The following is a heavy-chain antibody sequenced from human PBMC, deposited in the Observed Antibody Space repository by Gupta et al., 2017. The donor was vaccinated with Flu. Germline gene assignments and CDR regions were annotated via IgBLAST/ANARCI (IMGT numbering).Heavy chain of an antibody. D-gene: IGHD3-16*02. J-gene: IGHJ6*02. V-gene: IGHV3-30*18. Sequence: QVKLVQSGGGVVQPGRSLGLSCSVSGFTLTNYGVPWVRQAPGKGLEWVAVISHDGSNKYYADSVKGRFTISRDISKNTLYLRMTSLRPEDTAVYYCAKDRSRGTFFYFYGMDVWGQGTTVTVSS. CDR2: ISHDGSNK. CDR1: GFTLTNYG. CDR3: AKDRSRGTFFYFYGMDV.